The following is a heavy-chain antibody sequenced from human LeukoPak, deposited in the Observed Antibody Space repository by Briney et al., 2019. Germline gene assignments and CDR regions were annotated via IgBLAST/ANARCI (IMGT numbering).Heavy chain of an antibody. CDR2: INPGDSDT. V-gene: IGHV5-51*01. Sequence: PGESLKISCKGSGYSFTSYWIGWVRQMPGKGLEWMGIINPGDSDTRYSPSFQGQVTISADKSISTAYLQWSSLKASDTAMYYCASNILTGMNRYYYYGMDVWGQGTTVTVSS. CDR3: ASNILTGMNRYYYYGMDV. CDR1: GYSFTSYW. D-gene: IGHD3-9*01. J-gene: IGHJ6*02.